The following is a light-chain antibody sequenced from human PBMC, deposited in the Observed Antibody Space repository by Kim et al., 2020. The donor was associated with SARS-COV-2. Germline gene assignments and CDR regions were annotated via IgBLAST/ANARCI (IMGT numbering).Light chain of an antibody. CDR2: DAF. CDR1: QSLSSD. V-gene: IGKV3-15*01. J-gene: IGKJ4*01. Sequence: VATGARATLPGRASQSLSSDLAWYQQRPGQAPRLLIYDAFTRATGIPARFSGSGSGTDFSLTISSLQSEDFGVYYCQQYNAWPLTFGGGTKVDIK. CDR3: QQYNAWPLT.